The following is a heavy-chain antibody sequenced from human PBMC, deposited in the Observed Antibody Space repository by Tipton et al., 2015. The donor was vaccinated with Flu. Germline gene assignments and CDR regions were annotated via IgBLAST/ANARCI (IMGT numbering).Heavy chain of an antibody. Sequence: LRLSCTVSGCSISSYYWSWIRQPPGKGLEWIGYIYYSGSTNYNPSLKSRVTISVDTSKNQFSLKLSSVTAADTAVYYCARELNYGMDVWGQGTTVTVSS. J-gene: IGHJ6*02. V-gene: IGHV4-59*01. CDR3: ARELNYGMDV. CDR2: IYYSGST. CDR1: GCSISSYY.